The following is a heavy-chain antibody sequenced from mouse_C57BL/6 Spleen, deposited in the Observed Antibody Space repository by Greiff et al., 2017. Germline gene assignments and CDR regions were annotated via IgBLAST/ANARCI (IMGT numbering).Heavy chain of an antibody. V-gene: IGHV5-6*01. Sequence: EVQLVESGADLVKPGGSLKLSFAASGFTFSSYGMSLVRQTPDKGLEWVATISSGGSYTYYPDSVKGRFTISRDNAKNTLYLQMSSLKSEDTAMYYCARYDGQRAWFAYWGQGTLVTVSA. CDR2: ISSGGSYT. CDR3: ARYDGQRAWFAY. J-gene: IGHJ3*01. CDR1: GFTFSSYG. D-gene: IGHD2-3*01.